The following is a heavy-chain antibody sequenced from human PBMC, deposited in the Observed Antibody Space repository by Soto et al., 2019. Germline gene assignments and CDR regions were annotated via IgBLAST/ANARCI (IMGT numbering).Heavy chain of an antibody. CDR3: ARGSWDDVSGHYYMDV. CDR1: GDSVSSNSAA. D-gene: IGHD1-1*01. V-gene: IGHV6-1*01. CDR2: TYYRSKWYN. J-gene: IGHJ6*03. Sequence: SQTLSLTCAISGDSVSSNSAAWNCIRQSPSRGLEWLGRTYYRSKWYNDYAVSVKSRITISPDTSKNQFSLQLTSVTPEDTAVYYCARGSWDDVSGHYYMDVWDKGTTVTVSS.